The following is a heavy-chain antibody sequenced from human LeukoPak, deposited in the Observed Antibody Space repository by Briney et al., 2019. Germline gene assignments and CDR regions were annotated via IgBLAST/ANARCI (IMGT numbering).Heavy chain of an antibody. CDR2: IYRDGST. Sequence: GGSLRLSCAASGFTVSNSYMTWVRQAPGKGLEWVSVIYRDGSTYYADSVKGRFTISRDNSKNTLYLQMNSLRAEDTAVYYCARSSSGSHDAFDIWGQGTMVTVSS. D-gene: IGHD3-22*01. V-gene: IGHV3-53*05. J-gene: IGHJ3*02. CDR3: ARSSSGSHDAFDI. CDR1: GFTVSNSY.